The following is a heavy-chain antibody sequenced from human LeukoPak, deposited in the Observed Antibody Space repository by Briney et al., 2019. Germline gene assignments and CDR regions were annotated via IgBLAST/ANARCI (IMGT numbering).Heavy chain of an antibody. J-gene: IGHJ4*02. V-gene: IGHV4-34*01. CDR2: INHSGST. CDR3: ARCRGIAARIDY. D-gene: IGHD6-6*01. Sequence: SETLSLTCAVYGGSFSGYYWSWIRQPPGKGLEWIGEINHSGSTNYDPSLKSRVTISVDTSKNQFSLKLSSVTAADTAVYYCARCRGIAARIDYWGQGTLVTVSS. CDR1: GGSFSGYY.